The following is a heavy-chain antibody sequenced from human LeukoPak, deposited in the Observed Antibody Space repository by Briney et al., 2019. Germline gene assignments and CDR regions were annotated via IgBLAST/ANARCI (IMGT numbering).Heavy chain of an antibody. V-gene: IGHV1-2*02. J-gene: IGHJ4*02. D-gene: IGHD3-10*01. Sequence: APVKVSSQASGNSSTASHVHCVRQAPGQGVEWMGWINTTSGGTNYAQKFQGRVTMTRDTSITTVYMELSRLRSDDTAVYYCARDATMVLRFPVWGQGTLVTVSS. CDR1: GNSSTASH. CDR3: ARDATMVLRFPV. CDR2: INTTSGGT.